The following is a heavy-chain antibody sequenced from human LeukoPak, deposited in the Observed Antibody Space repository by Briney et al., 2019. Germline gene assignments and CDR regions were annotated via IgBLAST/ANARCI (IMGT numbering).Heavy chain of an antibody. CDR3: AKDPTYSARPDAFDI. Sequence: GGSLRLSCAASGFTFSDYYMSWIRQAPGKGLEWVSAISGSGGSTYYADSVKGRFTISGDNSKNTLYLQMNSLRAEDTAVYYCAKDPTYSARPDAFDIWGQGTMVTVSS. CDR2: ISGSGGST. J-gene: IGHJ3*02. CDR1: GFTFSDYY. V-gene: IGHV3-23*01. D-gene: IGHD2-21*01.